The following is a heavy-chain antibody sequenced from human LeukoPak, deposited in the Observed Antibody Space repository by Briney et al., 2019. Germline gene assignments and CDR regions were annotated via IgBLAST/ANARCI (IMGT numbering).Heavy chain of an antibody. V-gene: IGHV3-48*03. CDR1: GFTFSSYE. CDR2: ISSSGSTI. D-gene: IGHD7-27*01. CDR3: ASNWGYFDY. Sequence: GGSLRLSCAASGFTFSSYEMNWVRQAPGKGLEWASYISSSGSTIYYADSVKGRFTISRDNAKNSLYLQMNSLRAEDTAVYYCASNWGYFDYWGQGTLVTVSS. J-gene: IGHJ4*02.